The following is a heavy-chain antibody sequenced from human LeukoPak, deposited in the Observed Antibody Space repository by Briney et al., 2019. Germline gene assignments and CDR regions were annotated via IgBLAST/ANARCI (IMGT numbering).Heavy chain of an antibody. CDR3: ARTEQWLVLWFDP. V-gene: IGHV3-30-3*01. D-gene: IGHD6-19*01. J-gene: IGHJ5*02. CDR1: GFTFSSYA. Sequence: GGSLRLSCAASGFTFSSYAMHWVRQAPGKGLEWVAVISYDGSNKYYADSVKGRFTISRDNSKNTLYLQMNSLRAEDTAVYYCARTEQWLVLWFDPWGQGTLVTVSS. CDR2: ISYDGSNK.